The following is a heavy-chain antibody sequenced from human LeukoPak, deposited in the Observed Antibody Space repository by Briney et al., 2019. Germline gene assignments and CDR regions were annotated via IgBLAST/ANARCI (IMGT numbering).Heavy chain of an antibody. CDR2: IRYDGSNK. D-gene: IGHD3-3*01. Sequence: GGSLRLSCAASGFTFISYGMHWVRQAPGKGLEWVAFIRYDGSNKYYADSVKGRFTISRDNSKNTLYLQMNSLRAEDTAVYYCASTLRYYDFWSGYFNWFDPWGQGTLVTVSS. J-gene: IGHJ5*02. V-gene: IGHV3-30*02. CDR1: GFTFISYG. CDR3: ASTLRYYDFWSGYFNWFDP.